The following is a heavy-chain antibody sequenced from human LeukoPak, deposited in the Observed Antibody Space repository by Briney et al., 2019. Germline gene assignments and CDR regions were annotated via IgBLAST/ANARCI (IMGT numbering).Heavy chain of an antibody. V-gene: IGHV4-59*01. J-gene: IGHJ5*02. D-gene: IGHD3-3*01. CDR3: ARGGYDFWSGYYWFDP. Sequence: PSETLSLTCTVSGGSISSYYWSWIRQPPGKGLEWIGYIYYSGSTNYNPSLKSRVTISVDTSKNQFSLKLSSVTAADTAVYYCARGGYDFWSGYYWFDPRGQGTLVTVSS. CDR1: GGSISSYY. CDR2: IYYSGST.